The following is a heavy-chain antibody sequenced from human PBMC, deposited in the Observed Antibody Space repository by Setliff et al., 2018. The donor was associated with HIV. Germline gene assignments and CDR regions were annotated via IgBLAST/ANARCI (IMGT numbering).Heavy chain of an antibody. J-gene: IGHJ5*02. CDR1: GGSISSHY. CDR2: IYYNGIT. CDR3: ARTLVAAAGTGFDP. D-gene: IGHD6-13*01. V-gene: IGHV4-59*11. Sequence: PSETLSLTCTVSGGSISSHYWSWIRQPPGKGLEWIGSIYYNGITNYKPSLKSQVTVSVDTSKNQFSLKLSSVTAADTAVYYCARTLVAAAGTGFDPWGQGILVTVSS.